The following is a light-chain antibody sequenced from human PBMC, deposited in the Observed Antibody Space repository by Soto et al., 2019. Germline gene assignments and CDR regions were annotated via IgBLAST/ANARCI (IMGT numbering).Light chain of an antibody. CDR1: QGISSY. CDR3: QQYYSYPRST. CDR2: AAS. V-gene: IGKV1-8*01. J-gene: IGKJ1*01. Sequence: AIRMTQSPSSFSASTGDRVTITCRASQGISSYLAWYQQKPGKAPKLLIYAASTLQSGVPSRFSGSGSGTDFTLTISCLQSEDFVTYYCQQYYSYPRSTFGQGTKVEIK.